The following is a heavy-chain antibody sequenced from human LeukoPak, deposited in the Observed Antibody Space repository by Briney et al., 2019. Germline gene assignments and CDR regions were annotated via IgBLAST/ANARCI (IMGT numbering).Heavy chain of an antibody. D-gene: IGHD3-22*01. CDR2: IYYSGST. CDR1: GGSISTSTYY. J-gene: IGHJ4*02. CDR3: ARDILYSPRGYYDSSGYYYGGRYFDY. Sequence: SQTLSLTCTVSGGSISTSTYYWGWIRQPPGKGLEWIGSIYYSGSTYYNPSLRSRVTISVDTSKNQFSLKLSSVTAADTAVYYCARDILYSPRGYYDSSGYYYGGRYFDYWGQGTLVTVSS. V-gene: IGHV4-39*07.